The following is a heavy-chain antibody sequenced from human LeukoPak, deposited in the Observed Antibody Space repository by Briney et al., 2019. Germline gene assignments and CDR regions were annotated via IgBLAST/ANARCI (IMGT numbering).Heavy chain of an antibody. V-gene: IGHV4-59*01. J-gene: IGHJ4*02. Sequence: SETLSLTCTASGGSISSYYWSWIRQPPGKGLEWIGYIYYSGSTNYNPSLKSRVTISVDTSKNQFSLKLSSVTAADTAVYYCAREVVGYSGYDYFDYWGQGTLVTVSS. CDR2: IYYSGST. D-gene: IGHD5-12*01. CDR3: AREVVGYSGYDYFDY. CDR1: GGSISSYY.